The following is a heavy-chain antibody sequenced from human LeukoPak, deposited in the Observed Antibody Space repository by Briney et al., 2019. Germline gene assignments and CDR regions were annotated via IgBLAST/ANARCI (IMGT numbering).Heavy chain of an antibody. CDR1: GFTFTKCA. CDR3: ARDRSSWLIDY. D-gene: IGHD6-6*01. CDR2: ITATGDTA. Sequence: GGSLRLSCVASGFTFTKCAMSWIRQAPGKGLEWVAIITATGDTAYYADSVKGRFTISRDNSRNTVYMQMDSLRAEDTAVYYCARDRSSWLIDYWGQGTLVTVSS. V-gene: IGHV3-23*01. J-gene: IGHJ4*02.